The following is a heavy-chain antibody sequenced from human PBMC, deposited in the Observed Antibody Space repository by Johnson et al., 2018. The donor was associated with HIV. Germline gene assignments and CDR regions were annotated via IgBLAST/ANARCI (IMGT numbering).Heavy chain of an antibody. D-gene: IGHD7-27*01. CDR2: ISSSGSSI. V-gene: IGHV3-48*01. J-gene: IGHJ3*02. CDR3: AGERGLGHAFDI. CDR1: GFTFSSYA. Sequence: VQLVESGGGVVQPGRSLRLSCAASGFTFSSYAMHWVRQAPGKGLEWVSYISSSGSSIYYADSVQGRFSISRDNSKNTLYLQMNSLRAEATAVYYCAGERGLGHAFDIWGQGTMVTVSS.